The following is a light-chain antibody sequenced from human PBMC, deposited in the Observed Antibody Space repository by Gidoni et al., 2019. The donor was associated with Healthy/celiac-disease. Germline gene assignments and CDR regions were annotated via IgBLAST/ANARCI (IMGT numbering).Light chain of an antibody. CDR2: WAS. Sequence: DNVTTQSPDSLAVSLGERATINCKSSQSVLYSSNNKNYLAWYQQKPGQPPKLLIYWASTRETGVPDRFSGSGSGTDFTLTISSLQAEDVAVYYCQQYYSTPYTFGQGTKLEIK. CDR3: QQYYSTPYT. CDR1: QSVLYSSNNKNY. V-gene: IGKV4-1*01. J-gene: IGKJ2*01.